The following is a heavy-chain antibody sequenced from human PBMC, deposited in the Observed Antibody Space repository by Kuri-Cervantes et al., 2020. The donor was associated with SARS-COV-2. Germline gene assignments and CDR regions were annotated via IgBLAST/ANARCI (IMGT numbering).Heavy chain of an antibody. Sequence: GSLRLSCTVSGGSISSYYWSWIRQLPGRGLEWIGYIYYSGSTNYNPSLKSRVTISVDTSKNQFTLKLGSVTAADTAVYYCARDSPDYSSSSSVPLDYWGQGTLVTVSS. J-gene: IGHJ4*02. CDR2: IYYSGST. CDR1: GGSISSYY. D-gene: IGHD6-6*01. CDR3: ARDSPDYSSSSSVPLDY. V-gene: IGHV4-59*01.